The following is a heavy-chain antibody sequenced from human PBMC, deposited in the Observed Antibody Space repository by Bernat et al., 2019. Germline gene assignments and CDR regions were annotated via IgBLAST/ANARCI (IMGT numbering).Heavy chain of an antibody. CDR3: AKGQAMIVAYYFDY. CDR2: ISSSSSYI. V-gene: IGHV3-21*04. D-gene: IGHD3-22*01. J-gene: IGHJ4*02. CDR1: GFTFSSYS. Sequence: EVQLVESGGGLVKPGGSLRLSCAASGFTFSSYSMNWVRQAPGKGLEWVSSISSSSSYIYYADSVKGRFTISRDNSKNTLYLQMNSLRAEDTAVYYCAKGQAMIVAYYFDYWGQGTLVTVSS.